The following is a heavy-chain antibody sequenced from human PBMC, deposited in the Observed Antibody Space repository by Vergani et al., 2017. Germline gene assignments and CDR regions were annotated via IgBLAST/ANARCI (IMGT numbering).Heavy chain of an antibody. Sequence: QVQLVESGGGVVQPGGSLRLSCAASGFTFNSYGMHWVRQAPGKGLEWVASIRSDESRRYYGDSMEGPFTISRDNSKNTLYLQMKSLRPEDTAVYYCARPQGTSAYYYGGFDYWGQGILVTVSS. CDR3: ARPQGTSAYYYGGFDY. CDR2: IRSDESRR. V-gene: IGHV3-30*02. CDR1: GFTFNSYG. D-gene: IGHD3-22*01. J-gene: IGHJ4*02.